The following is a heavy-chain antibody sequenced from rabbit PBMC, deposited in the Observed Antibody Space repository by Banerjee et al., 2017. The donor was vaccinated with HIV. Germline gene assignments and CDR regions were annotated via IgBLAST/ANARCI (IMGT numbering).Heavy chain of an antibody. CDR3: ARDYSGYSLFEL. J-gene: IGHJ4*01. CDR1: GFSFSSGYD. CDR2: IDPVFAGT. D-gene: IGHD7-1*01. V-gene: IGHV1S45*01. Sequence: QEQLEESGGGLVKPEGSLTLTCKASGFSFSSGYDMCWVRQAPGKGLEWIGYIDPVFAGTYYASWVNGRFTISSHNAQNTVFLQMTSLTAADTATYFCARDYSGYSLFELWGQGTLVTVS.